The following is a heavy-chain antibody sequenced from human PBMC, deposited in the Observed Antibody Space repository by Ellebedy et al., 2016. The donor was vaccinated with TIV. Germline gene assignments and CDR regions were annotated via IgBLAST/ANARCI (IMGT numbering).Heavy chain of an antibody. D-gene: IGHD2-2*01. CDR1: GFTFSDYY. CDR3: ARDTRFIDHQHNWFDP. V-gene: IGHV3-11*01. Sequence: GESLKISCAASGFTFSDYYMSWIRQALGKGLEWVSYISNSDSSIFYADSVKGRFTISRDNTKNLLYLQMNSLRAEDTAVYYCARDTRFIDHQHNWFDPWGQGTLVTVSS. CDR2: ISNSDSSI. J-gene: IGHJ5*02.